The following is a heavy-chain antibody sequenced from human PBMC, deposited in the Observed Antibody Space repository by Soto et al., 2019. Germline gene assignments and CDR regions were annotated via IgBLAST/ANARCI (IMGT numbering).Heavy chain of an antibody. V-gene: IGHV3-33*01. D-gene: IGHD3-16*01. Sequence: PXVSLRLSCAASGFTFSSYGMHGVRQAPGKGLEWVAVIWYDGSNKYYADSVKGRFTISRDNSKNTLYLQMNSLRAEDTAVYYCARDMITFDYYYGMDVWGQGTTVTVSS. CDR2: IWYDGSNK. CDR3: ARDMITFDYYYGMDV. J-gene: IGHJ6*02. CDR1: GFTFSSYG.